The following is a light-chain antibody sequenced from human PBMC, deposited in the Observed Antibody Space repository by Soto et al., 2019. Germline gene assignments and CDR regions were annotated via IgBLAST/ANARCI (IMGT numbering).Light chain of an antibody. CDR2: RAS. V-gene: IGKV3-15*01. J-gene: IGKJ5*01. CDR3: QQRNSWPPTFT. CDR1: QNIYYN. Sequence: IVMTQSPATLSVSPGESATLSCRAGQNIYYNVAWYQHRPGQAPRLLIYRASTRASGVPARFSGSGSGTAFTLTISSLEPEDFAVYYRQQRNSWPPTFTFGQGTRLEIK.